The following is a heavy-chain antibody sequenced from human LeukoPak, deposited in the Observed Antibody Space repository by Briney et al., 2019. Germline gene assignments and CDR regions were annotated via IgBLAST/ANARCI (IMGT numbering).Heavy chain of an antibody. D-gene: IGHD2-21*01. V-gene: IGHV3-20*04. CDR3: AKSISPVIAGNWFDP. CDR2: INWNGGST. Sequence: GSLRLSCAASGFTFDDYGMSWVRQAPGKGLEWVSGINWNGGSTGYADSVKGRFTISRDHAKNSLYLQMNSPRAEDTAVYYCAKSISPVIAGNWFDPWGQGTLVTVSS. J-gene: IGHJ5*02. CDR1: GFTFDDYG.